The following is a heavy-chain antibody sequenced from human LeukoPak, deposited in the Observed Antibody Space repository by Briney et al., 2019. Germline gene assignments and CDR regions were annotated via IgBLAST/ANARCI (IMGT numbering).Heavy chain of an antibody. D-gene: IGHD5-18*01. CDR3: AKVAMVTGHYYYYYYMDV. CDR1: GFTFSSYG. J-gene: IGHJ6*03. Sequence: GGSLRLSCAASGFTFSSYGMHWVRQAPGKGLEWVAFIRYDGSNKYYADSVKGRFTISRDNSKNTLYLQMNSLRAEDTAVYYCAKVAMVTGHYYYYYYMDVWGKGTTVTISS. V-gene: IGHV3-30*02. CDR2: IRYDGSNK.